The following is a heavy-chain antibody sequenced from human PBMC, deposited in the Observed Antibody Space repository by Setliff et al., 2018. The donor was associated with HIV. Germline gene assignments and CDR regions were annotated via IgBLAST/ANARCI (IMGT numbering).Heavy chain of an antibody. D-gene: IGHD2-2*01. V-gene: IGHV4-61*02. J-gene: IGHJ6*03. CDR1: GGSISSGNYY. CDR2: IYSSGST. CDR3: ARDRDIVVVPASPQGYYYYMDV. Sequence: PSETLSLTCTVSGGSISSGNYYWSWIRQPAGKGLEWIGRIYSSGSTNYNPSLKSRVTISINTSKKQFSLKLSSVAAADTAAYYCARDRDIVVVPASPQGYYYYMDVWGKGTTVTVSS.